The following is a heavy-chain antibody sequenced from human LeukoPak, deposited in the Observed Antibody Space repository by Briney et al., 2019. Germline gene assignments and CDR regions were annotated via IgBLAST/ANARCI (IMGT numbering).Heavy chain of an antibody. D-gene: IGHD5-18*01. CDR2: ISSNGGST. CDR3: VKDLRPWIQMWLTIEY. J-gene: IGHJ4*02. CDR1: GFTFSSYA. V-gene: IGHV3-64D*09. Sequence: PGGSLRLSCSASGFTFSSYAMQWVRQAPGKGLEYVSGISSNGGSTYYADSVKGRFTISRDNSKNTLYLQMSSLRTEDTAAYYCVKDLRPWIQMWLTIEYWGQGTLVTVSS.